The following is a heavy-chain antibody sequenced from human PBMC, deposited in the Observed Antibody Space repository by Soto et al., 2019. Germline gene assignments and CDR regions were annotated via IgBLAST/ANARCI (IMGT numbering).Heavy chain of an antibody. V-gene: IGHV1-69*13. J-gene: IGHJ3*02. CDR1: GGTFSSYA. D-gene: IGHD3-22*01. CDR2: IIPIFGTA. CDR3: ARELGSGFYYDSSGDAFEI. Sequence: SVKVSCKASGGTFSSYAISWVRQAPGQGLEWMGGIIPIFGTANYAQKFQGRVTITADESTSTAYMELSSLRSEDTAVYYCARELGSGFYYDSSGDAFEIWGQGTMVTVSS.